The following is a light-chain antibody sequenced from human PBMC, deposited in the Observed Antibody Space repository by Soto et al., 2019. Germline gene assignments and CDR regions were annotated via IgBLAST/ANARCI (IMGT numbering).Light chain of an antibody. Sequence: DIQMTQSPSTLSASVGDRLTITCRASQSVTTSLAWYQQKPVIAPKLLIYQASSLENGVPSRFSGSGSGTEFTLTISSLHPDDFATYYCQQYATYRTVGQGTKVDIK. J-gene: IGKJ1*01. CDR3: QQYATYRT. V-gene: IGKV1-5*03. CDR1: QSVTTS. CDR2: QAS.